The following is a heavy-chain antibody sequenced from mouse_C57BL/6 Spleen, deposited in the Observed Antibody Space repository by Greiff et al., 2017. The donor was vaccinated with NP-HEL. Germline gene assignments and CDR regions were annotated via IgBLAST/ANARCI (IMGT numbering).Heavy chain of an antibody. CDR1: GYSITSGYY. V-gene: IGHV3-6*01. CDR3: ATNWSSY. Sequence: EVQRVESGPGLVKPSQSLSLTCSVTGYSITSGYYWNWIRQFPGNKLEWMGYISYDGSNNYNPSLKNRISITRDTSKNQFFLKLNSVTTEDTATYYCATNWSSYWGQGTLVTVSA. D-gene: IGHD4-1*01. CDR2: ISYDGSN. J-gene: IGHJ3*01.